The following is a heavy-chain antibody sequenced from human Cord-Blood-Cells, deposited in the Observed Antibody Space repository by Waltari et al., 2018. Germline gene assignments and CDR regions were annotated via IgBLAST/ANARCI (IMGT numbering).Heavy chain of an antibody. CDR2: INSDGSST. J-gene: IGHJ5*02. CDR1: GFTFSSYW. CDR3: ARDFGAPSWFDP. V-gene: IGHV3-74*01. Sequence: EVQLVESGGGLVQPGGSLSLSCAASGFTFSSYWMHWVRQAPGKGLVWVSRINSDGSSTSYADSVKGRFTISRDNAKNTLYLQMNSLRAEDTAVYYCARDFGAPSWFDPWGQGTLVTVSS. D-gene: IGHD3-16*01.